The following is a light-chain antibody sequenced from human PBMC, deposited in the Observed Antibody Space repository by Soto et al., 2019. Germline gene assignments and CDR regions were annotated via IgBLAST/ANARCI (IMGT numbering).Light chain of an antibody. J-gene: IGLJ2*01. Sequence: QSVLTQPASVSGSPGQSIAISCTGTSSDVGGYNYVSWYQQHPGKAPKLMIFEVSYRPSGVPNRFSGSKSGNTASLTISGLQAEDEADYYCSSYTGSSINTVVFGGGTKVTVL. CDR1: SSDVGGYNY. CDR2: EVS. V-gene: IGLV2-14*01. CDR3: SSYTGSSINTVV.